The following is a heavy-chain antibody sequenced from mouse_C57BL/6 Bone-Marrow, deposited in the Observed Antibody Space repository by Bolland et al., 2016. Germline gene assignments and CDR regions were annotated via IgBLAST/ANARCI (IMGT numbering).Heavy chain of an antibody. J-gene: IGHJ3*01. CDR2: GST. Sequence: GSTTYNSALKSRLSISKDNSKSQVFLKMNSLQTDDTAMYYCARHLYGSSQKPLFDYWGQGTLV. D-gene: IGHD1-1*01. CDR3: ARHLYGSSQKPLFDY. V-gene: IGHV2-6-1*01.